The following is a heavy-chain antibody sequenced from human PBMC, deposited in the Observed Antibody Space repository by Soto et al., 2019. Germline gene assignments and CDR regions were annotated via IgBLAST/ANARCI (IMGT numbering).Heavy chain of an antibody. CDR3: AKDLGFMVRGIREYFDY. J-gene: IGHJ4*02. CDR1: GFTFSSYA. Sequence: PGGSLRLSCAASGFTFSSYAMSWVRQAPGKGLEWVSSLSSSSRGGTTHYADSVKGRFTISRDNFQNTLFLQMNSLRAEDTAVYYCAKDLGFMVRGIREYFDYWGQGALVTVSS. CDR2: LSSSSRGGTT. V-gene: IGHV3-23*01. D-gene: IGHD3-10*01.